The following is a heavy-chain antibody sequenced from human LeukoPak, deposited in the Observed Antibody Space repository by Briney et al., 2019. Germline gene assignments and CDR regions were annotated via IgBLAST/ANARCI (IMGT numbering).Heavy chain of an antibody. V-gene: IGHV1-8*01. Sequence: ASVKVSCKASGYTFTSYDINWVRQATGQGLEWMGWMNPNSGNTGYAQKFQGRVTMTRNTSISTAYMELNSLRSEDTAVYYCARGRIPDAAILYWGQGTLVTVSS. D-gene: IGHD2-2*01. CDR3: ARGRIPDAAILY. J-gene: IGHJ4*02. CDR2: MNPNSGNT. CDR1: GYTFTSYD.